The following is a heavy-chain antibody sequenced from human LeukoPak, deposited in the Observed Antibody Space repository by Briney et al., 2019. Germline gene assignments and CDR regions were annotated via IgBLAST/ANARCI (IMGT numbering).Heavy chain of an antibody. V-gene: IGHV4-39*02. D-gene: IGHD3-10*01. CDR1: GGSISTSVYY. Sequence: PSETLSLTCTVSGGSISTSVYYWGWIRQPPGKGLEWIGSFYYGGNTYYNPSLKSRVTISVDTSKNQFSLRLSSVTAADTAFYYCAREVIGDLGNCFDPWGQGTQVTVSS. CDR2: FYYGGNT. J-gene: IGHJ5*02. CDR3: AREVIGDLGNCFDP.